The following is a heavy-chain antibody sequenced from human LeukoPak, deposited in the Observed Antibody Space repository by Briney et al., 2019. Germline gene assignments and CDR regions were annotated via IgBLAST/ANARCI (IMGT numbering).Heavy chain of an antibody. CDR2: ISSSNSYI. CDR1: GFTFSSYS. CDR3: AREYYYDSSGYYPRVRGTLN. J-gene: IGHJ4*02. D-gene: IGHD3-22*01. Sequence: GGSLRLSCAASGFTFSSYSMNWVRQAPGKGLEWVSSISSSNSYIYYADSVKGRFTISRDNAKNSLYLQMNSLRAEDTAVYYCAREYYYDSSGYYPRVRGTLNWGQGTLVTVSS. V-gene: IGHV3-21*01.